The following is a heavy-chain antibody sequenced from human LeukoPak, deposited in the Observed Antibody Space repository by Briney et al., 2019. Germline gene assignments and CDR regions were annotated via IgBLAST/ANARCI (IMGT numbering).Heavy chain of an antibody. J-gene: IGHJ3*02. CDR2: ITPNSGGT. CDR3: ARTAQFGVVEDAFNI. CDR1: GYTFTAYY. D-gene: IGHD3-3*01. Sequence: GASVKVSCKASGYTFTAYYINWGRQVPGQGLEWMGWITPNSGGTNYAQKFQGRVTMTRDTSISTVYMELSRLRSDDTAVYFCARTAQFGVVEDAFNIWGHGTMVTVSS. V-gene: IGHV1-2*02.